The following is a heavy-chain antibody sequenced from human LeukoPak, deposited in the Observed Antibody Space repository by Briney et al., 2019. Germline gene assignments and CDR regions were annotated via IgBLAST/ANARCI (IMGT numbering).Heavy chain of an antibody. Sequence: GGSLRLSRAASGFTFSDYYMSWIRQAPGKGLEWVSYISSSGSTIYYADSVKGRFTISRDNAKNSLYLQMNSLRAEDTAVYYCATGYSSGWYFIDYWGQGTLVTVSS. CDR3: ATGYSSGWYFIDY. CDR2: ISSSGSTI. CDR1: GFTFSDYY. D-gene: IGHD6-19*01. V-gene: IGHV3-11*04. J-gene: IGHJ4*02.